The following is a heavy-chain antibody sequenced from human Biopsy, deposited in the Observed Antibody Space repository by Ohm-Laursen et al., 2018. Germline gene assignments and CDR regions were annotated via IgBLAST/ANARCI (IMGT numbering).Heavy chain of an antibody. V-gene: IGHV3-33*01. D-gene: IGHD3-10*01. J-gene: IGHJ4*02. CDR1: GFNFSAYG. CDR3: VTDRLDDITKVRGIMTD. CDR2: TWDDGSHQ. Sequence: SSLRLSCAASGFNFSAYGMHWVRQAPDKGLEWVALTWDDGSHQYYADSVKGRFTISRDNSKNSLYLHINTLRVEDTAVYYCVTDRLDDITKVRGIMTDWGQGTPVTVSS.